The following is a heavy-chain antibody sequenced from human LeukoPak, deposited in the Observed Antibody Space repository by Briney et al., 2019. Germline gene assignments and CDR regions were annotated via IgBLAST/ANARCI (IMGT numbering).Heavy chain of an antibody. Sequence: AASAKVSCKASGGTFSSYTISWVRQAPGQGLEWMGGIIPIFATAKYAQKFQGRVTITADESTSTAYMELSSLRSEDTAVYYCARETPPSPYCSSTSCYGWFDPWGQGTLVTVSS. J-gene: IGHJ5*02. CDR2: IIPIFATA. D-gene: IGHD2-2*01. V-gene: IGHV1-69*13. CDR1: GGTFSSYT. CDR3: ARETPPSPYCSSTSCYGWFDP.